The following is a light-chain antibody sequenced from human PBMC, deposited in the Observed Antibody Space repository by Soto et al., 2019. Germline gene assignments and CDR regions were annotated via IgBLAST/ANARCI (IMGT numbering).Light chain of an antibody. CDR1: SSDVGGYNY. J-gene: IGLJ1*01. Sequence: QSALTQPPSASGSPGQSVTISCTGTSSDVGGYNYVSWYQQHPGKAPKLMIYEVNKRPSGVPDRFSGSKSGNTASLTISGLQAEDEADYYCSSYTSSRGVFGTGTKVTVL. CDR2: EVN. V-gene: IGLV2-8*01. CDR3: SSYTSSRGV.